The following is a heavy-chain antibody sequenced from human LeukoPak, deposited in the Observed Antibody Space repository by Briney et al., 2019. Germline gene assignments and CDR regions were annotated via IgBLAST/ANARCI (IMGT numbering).Heavy chain of an antibody. CDR2: INAGNGNT. V-gene: IGHV1-3*01. CDR3: ARDGGYCSSTSCYLSWWFDP. Sequence: GASVKVSCKASGYTFTSYAMHWVRQAPGQRLEWMGWINAGNGNTKYSQEFQGRVTITRDTSASTAYMELSSLRSEDTAVYYCARDGGYCSSTSCYLSWWFDPWGQGTLVTVSS. CDR1: GYTFTSYA. J-gene: IGHJ5*02. D-gene: IGHD2-2*01.